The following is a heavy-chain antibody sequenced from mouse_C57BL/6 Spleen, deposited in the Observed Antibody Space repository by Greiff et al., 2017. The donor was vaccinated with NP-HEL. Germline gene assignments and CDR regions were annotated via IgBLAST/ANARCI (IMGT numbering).Heavy chain of an antibody. CDR1: GYTFTDYY. CDR3: ARDYYGSSRYFDY. J-gene: IGHJ2*01. V-gene: IGHV1-76*01. CDR2: IYPGSGNT. D-gene: IGHD1-1*01. Sequence: QVQLQQSGAELVRPGASVKLSCKASGYTFTDYYINWVKQRPGQGLEWIARIYPGSGNTYYNEKFKGKATLTAEKSSSTAYMQLSSLTSEDSAVYFCARDYYGSSRYFDYWGQGTTLTVSS.